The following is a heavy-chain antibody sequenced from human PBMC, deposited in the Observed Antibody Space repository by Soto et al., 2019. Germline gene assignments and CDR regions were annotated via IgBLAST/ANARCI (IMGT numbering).Heavy chain of an antibody. CDR2: ISGSGDTT. CDR3: AKETLASAYADY. D-gene: IGHD2-2*01. Sequence: EVQLLDSGGGLVQPGGSLRLSCAASGYSFSTYAMSWVRQAPGKGLEWVSAISGSGDTTYYADSVKGRFTISRDNSKNTVYLQMISLRAEDTAVYYCAKETLASAYADYWGQGTLVTVSS. V-gene: IGHV3-23*01. J-gene: IGHJ4*02. CDR1: GYSFSTYA.